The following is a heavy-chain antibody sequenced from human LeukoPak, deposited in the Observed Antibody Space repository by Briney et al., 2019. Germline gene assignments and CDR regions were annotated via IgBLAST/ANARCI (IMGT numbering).Heavy chain of an antibody. V-gene: IGHV3-23*01. D-gene: IGHD5-18*01. Sequence: GGSLRLSCAASGFTFSNFAMSWVRQAPGGGLEWVSAISDSGVSTYYADSVRGRFTISRDSSKNTLYLQMNSLRAEDSAVYYCARATLDTAMVNDYWGQGTLVTVSS. J-gene: IGHJ4*02. CDR1: GFTFSNFA. CDR3: ARATLDTAMVNDY. CDR2: ISDSGVST.